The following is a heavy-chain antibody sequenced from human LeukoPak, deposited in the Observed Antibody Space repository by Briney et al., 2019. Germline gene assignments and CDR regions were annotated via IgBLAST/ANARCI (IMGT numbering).Heavy chain of an antibody. Sequence: SETLSLTCAVYGGSFSGYYWGWIRQPPGKGLEWIGTAYYDGSTYYNPPLKSRLTIFVDTSKNQFSLKLSSVTAADTAMYYCSRFAASSPVYYFDYWGQGTLVTVSS. CDR1: GGSFSGYY. J-gene: IGHJ4*02. CDR2: AYYDGST. D-gene: IGHD6-13*01. CDR3: SRFAASSPVYYFDY. V-gene: IGHV4-34*01.